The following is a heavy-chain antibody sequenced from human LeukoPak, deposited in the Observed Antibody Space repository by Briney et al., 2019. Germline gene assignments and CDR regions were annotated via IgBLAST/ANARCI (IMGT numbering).Heavy chain of an antibody. Sequence: GGSLRLSCVGAGLSNADYGMSWVRQDPGKGLEWVSGIDWSGAASEYADSVKGRFTISRDNAKNSLYLQMNTLRPEDTGVYYCARDLSATWYSLGYWGQGTLVTVSS. D-gene: IGHD2-21*02. J-gene: IGHJ4*02. V-gene: IGHV3-20*04. CDR3: ARDLSATWYSLGY. CDR2: IDWSGAAS. CDR1: GLSNADYG.